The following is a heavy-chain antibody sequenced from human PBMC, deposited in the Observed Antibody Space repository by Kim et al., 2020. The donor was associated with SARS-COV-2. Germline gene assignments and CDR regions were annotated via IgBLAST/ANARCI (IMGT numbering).Heavy chain of an antibody. D-gene: IGHD3-22*01. J-gene: IGHJ5*02. V-gene: IGHV3-30*07. Sequence: DSVKGRFTISRDNSKNTLYLQMNSLRAEDTAVYYCARERITMIVVYWFDPWGQGTLVTVSS. CDR3: ARERITMIVVYWFDP.